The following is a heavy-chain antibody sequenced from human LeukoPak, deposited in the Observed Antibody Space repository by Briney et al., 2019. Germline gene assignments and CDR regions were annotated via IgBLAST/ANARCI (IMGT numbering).Heavy chain of an antibody. CDR2: ISYDGSNK. J-gene: IGHJ4*02. V-gene: IGHV3-30*04. D-gene: IGHD5-24*01. CDR3: AGDGWHGLFTY. CDR1: GFTFSSYA. Sequence: PGGSLRLSCAASGFTFSSYAMHWVRQAPGKGLERVAVISYDGSNKYYADSVKGRFTISRDNSKNTVSLQMNSLRAEDTAVYYCAGDGWHGLFTYWGQGTLVTVSS.